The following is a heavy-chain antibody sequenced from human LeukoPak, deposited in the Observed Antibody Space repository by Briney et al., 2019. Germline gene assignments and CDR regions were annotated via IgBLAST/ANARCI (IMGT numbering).Heavy chain of an antibody. D-gene: IGHD5-24*01. V-gene: IGHV4-61*05. CDR1: GGSISSSSYY. CDR3: ARVGYNSAFDI. Sequence: SETLSLTCTVSGGSISSSSYYWGWIRQPPGKGLEWIGYMFYRGSTNYNPSLKSRVTISVDSSKNQFSLNLSSVTAADTAVYYCARVGYNSAFDIWGQGTMVTVSS. CDR2: MFYRGST. J-gene: IGHJ3*02.